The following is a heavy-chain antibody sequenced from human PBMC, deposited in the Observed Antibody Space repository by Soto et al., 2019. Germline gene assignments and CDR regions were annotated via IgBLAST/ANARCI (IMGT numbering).Heavy chain of an antibody. CDR3: ARDAYSSGWYREDRAREYFQH. D-gene: IGHD6-19*01. CDR2: ISAYNGNT. J-gene: IGHJ1*01. CDR1: GYTFTSYG. Sequence: ASVKVSCKASGYTFTSYGISWVRQAPGQGLEWMGWISAYNGNTNYAQKLQGRVTMTTDTSTSTAYMELRSLRSDDTAVYYCARDAYSSGWYREDRAREYFQHWGQGTLVTVSS. V-gene: IGHV1-18*01.